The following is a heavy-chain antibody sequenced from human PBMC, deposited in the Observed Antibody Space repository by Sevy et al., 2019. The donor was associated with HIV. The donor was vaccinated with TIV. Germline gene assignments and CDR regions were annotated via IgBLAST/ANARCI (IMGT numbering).Heavy chain of an antibody. J-gene: IGHJ3*01. D-gene: IGHD3-22*01. V-gene: IGHV3-30*18. CDR1: GFTFSNYG. CDR3: AQRSKATDSDFDY. Sequence: GGSLRLSCAASGFTFSNYGMHGGRQAPGKGLEWVVVVTYDGSTKYYAAFVKSRFTISRDKSKNKVYLQMNTLITEDTAVFYCAQRSKATDSDFDYWGQGTMVTVSS. CDR2: VTYDGSTK.